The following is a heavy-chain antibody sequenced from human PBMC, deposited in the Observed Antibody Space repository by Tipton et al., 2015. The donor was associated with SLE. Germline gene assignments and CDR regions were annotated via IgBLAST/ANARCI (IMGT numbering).Heavy chain of an antibody. Sequence: TLSLTCTVSGGSISSYYWSWIRQPPGKGLEWIGYIYYTGSTNYNPSLKSRVTMSVDTSENQFTLKLTSVTAADTAVYYCARVVYSFSDAFDIWGQGTLVTVSS. J-gene: IGHJ3*02. V-gene: IGHV4-59*01. CDR1: GGSISSYY. CDR3: ARVVYSFSDAFDI. D-gene: IGHD6-13*01. CDR2: IYYTGST.